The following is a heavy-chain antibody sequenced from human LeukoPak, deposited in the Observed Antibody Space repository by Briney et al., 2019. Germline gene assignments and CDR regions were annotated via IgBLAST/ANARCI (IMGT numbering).Heavy chain of an antibody. D-gene: IGHD6-19*01. Sequence: GGSLRLSCAASGFTFSSYAMSWVRQAPGKGLEWVSAISGSGGSTYYADSVRGRFTISRDNAKNSLYLQMNSLRAEDTAVYYCARDSAVAGNWFDPWGQGTLVTVSS. CDR1: GFTFSSYA. CDR2: ISGSGGST. CDR3: ARDSAVAGNWFDP. J-gene: IGHJ5*02. V-gene: IGHV3-23*01.